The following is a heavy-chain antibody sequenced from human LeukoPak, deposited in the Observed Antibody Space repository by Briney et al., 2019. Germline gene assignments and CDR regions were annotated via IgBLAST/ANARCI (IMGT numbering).Heavy chain of an antibody. CDR2: ISSSXXYI. V-gene: IGHV3-21*01. Sequence: GGSLRPSCXVSGFTFSXXXXXXXXQAPGKXXXXXXXISSSXXYIYYADSXKGXFTXSRXXAKNSLYLQMNSLRAEDTAVYYCARSYDSSGYYNSDYWGQGTLVTVSS. D-gene: IGHD3-22*01. CDR3: ARSYDSSGYYNSDY. CDR1: GFTFSXXX. J-gene: IGHJ4*02.